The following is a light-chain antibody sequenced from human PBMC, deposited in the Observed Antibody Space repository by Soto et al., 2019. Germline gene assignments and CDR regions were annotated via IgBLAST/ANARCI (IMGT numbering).Light chain of an antibody. CDR2: DVS. CDR3: SSPTSISAQV. Sequence: QSALTQPASVFGAPGQSITISCTGTSSDVGGYNYVSWYQQHPGKAPKLMIYDVSNRPSGVSNRFSGSKSGNTASLTSSGLQAEDEADYYCSSPTSISAQVFGGGTKLTVL. CDR1: SSDVGGYNY. J-gene: IGLJ2*01. V-gene: IGLV2-14*01.